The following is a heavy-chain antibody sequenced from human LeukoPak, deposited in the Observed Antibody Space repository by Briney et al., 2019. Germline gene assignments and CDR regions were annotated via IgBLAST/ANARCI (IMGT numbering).Heavy chain of an antibody. J-gene: IGHJ3*01. Sequence: GGSLRLSCAASGFTFSDHYMNWVRQAPGKGLQWVGRSRDKAESHSTEYAASVKGRFIISRDDSKNSLYLQMHSLKNEDTAVYYCTRAIVGAGNDLWGQGTMVTVSS. CDR1: GFTFSDHY. V-gene: IGHV3-72*01. D-gene: IGHD1-26*01. CDR2: SRDKAESHST. CDR3: TRAIVGAGNDL.